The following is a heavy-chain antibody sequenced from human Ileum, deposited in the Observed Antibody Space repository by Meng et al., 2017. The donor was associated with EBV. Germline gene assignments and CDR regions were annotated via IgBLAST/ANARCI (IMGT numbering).Heavy chain of an antibody. V-gene: IGHV4-34*01. CDR2: ITHSGST. CDR1: GGCLSVYY. CDR3: ARCYDSSGYYELNHFDH. D-gene: IGHD3-22*01. Sequence: QLILLQWGADLLMPSDPLSISWASYGGCLSVYYWSWIRQPPGKGLEWIGEITHSGSTNYNSSLKSRVTILVDTSKNQLSLKMNSVTAADTAVYYCARCYDSSGYYELNHFDHWGQGTLVTVSS. J-gene: IGHJ4*02.